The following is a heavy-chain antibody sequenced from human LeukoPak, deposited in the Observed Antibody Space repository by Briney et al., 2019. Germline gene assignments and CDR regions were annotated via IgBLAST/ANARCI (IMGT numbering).Heavy chain of an antibody. CDR1: GFTFSSYE. CDR2: ISSTGSNI. Sequence: GGSLRLSCAASGFTFSSYEMSWVRQAPGKGLEWVSYISSTGSNIYYADSVKGRFTISRDNAKNSLYLQMNSLRAEDTAVYYCARNYYGSGSSHFDYWGQGTLVTVSS. J-gene: IGHJ4*02. V-gene: IGHV3-48*03. CDR3: ARNYYGSGSSHFDY. D-gene: IGHD3-10*01.